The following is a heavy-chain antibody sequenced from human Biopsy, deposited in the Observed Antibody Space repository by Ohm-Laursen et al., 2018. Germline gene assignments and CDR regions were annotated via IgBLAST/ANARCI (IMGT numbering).Heavy chain of an antibody. CDR1: GFTFDDYA. J-gene: IGHJ5*02. CDR2: ISWNSLSI. Sequence: SLRLSCAASGFTFDDYALHWVRQAPGKALEWVSGISWNSLSIGYADSVKGRFTISRDNAKNSLYLQMNSLRAEDTAVYYCAKGGRVGPTQWFGPWGQGTLVTVSS. V-gene: IGHV3-9*01. D-gene: IGHD1-26*01. CDR3: AKGGRVGPTQWFGP.